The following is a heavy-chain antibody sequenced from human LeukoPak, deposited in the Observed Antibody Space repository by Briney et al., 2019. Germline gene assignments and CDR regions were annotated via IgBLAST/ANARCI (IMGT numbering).Heavy chain of an antibody. V-gene: IGHV3-23*01. D-gene: IGHD3-3*01. CDR2: ISGSGGST. Sequence: GGSLRLSCAASGFTFSSYAMSWVRQAPGKGLEWVSGISGSGGSTYYADSVKGRSTISRDNSKNTVYLQMNSLRAEDTAIYYCAKDREIYSFRGLYDYWGQGTLVTVSS. CDR3: AKDREIYSFRGLYDY. CDR1: GFTFSSYA. J-gene: IGHJ4*02.